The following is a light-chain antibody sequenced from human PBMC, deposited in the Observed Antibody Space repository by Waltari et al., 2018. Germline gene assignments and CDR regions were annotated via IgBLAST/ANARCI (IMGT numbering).Light chain of an antibody. Sequence: EIVMTQSPATLSVSPGERATLSCRASQRVSSNIAWYQQKPGQGPRLLIYGASTRATGIPARFSGSGSATEFTLTISSMQSEDFAVYYCQQYNNWPPWTFGQGTKVEIK. CDR2: GAS. CDR3: QQYNNWPPWT. J-gene: IGKJ1*01. V-gene: IGKV3-15*01. CDR1: QRVSSN.